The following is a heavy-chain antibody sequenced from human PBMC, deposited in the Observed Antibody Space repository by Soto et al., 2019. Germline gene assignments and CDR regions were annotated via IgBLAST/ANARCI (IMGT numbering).Heavy chain of an antibody. CDR1: GGSISSGGYY. CDR2: IYYSGST. J-gene: IGHJ5*02. CDR3: ARDVPGYCSGGSCYSGWFDP. V-gene: IGHV4-31*03. D-gene: IGHD2-15*01. Sequence: QVQLQESGPGLVKPSQTLSLTCTVSGGSISSGGYYWSWIRQHPGKGLEWIGYIYYSGSTYYNPSLKRRVTISVDTSRNQFSLKLSSVTAADTAVYYCARDVPGYCSGGSCYSGWFDPWGQGTLVTVSS.